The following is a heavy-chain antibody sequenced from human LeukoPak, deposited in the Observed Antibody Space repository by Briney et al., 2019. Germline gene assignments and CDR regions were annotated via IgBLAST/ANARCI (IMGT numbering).Heavy chain of an antibody. V-gene: IGHV3-33*08. Sequence: PGGSLRLSCAASGFTVSSNYMNWVRQVPGKGLEWVAVIWYDGSEKYYADSVKGRFTISRDNSKNTLYLQMNSLRAEDTAVYYCARGGDAFDIWGQGTMVTISS. CDR3: ARGGDAFDI. CDR2: IWYDGSEK. CDR1: GFTVSSNY. J-gene: IGHJ3*02.